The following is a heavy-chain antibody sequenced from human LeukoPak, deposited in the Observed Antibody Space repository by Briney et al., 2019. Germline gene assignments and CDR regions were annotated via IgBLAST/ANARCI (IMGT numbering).Heavy chain of an antibody. D-gene: IGHD6-13*01. CDR3: ARGGIGQQQLGDY. J-gene: IGHJ4*02. Sequence: SQTLSLTCAISGDSFSSNSAVWNWIRQSPSRGLEWLGRTYYRSKWYNDYAVAVKSRITIKPDTSKNQFSLQLNSVTPEDTAVYYCARGGIGQQQLGDYWGQGTLVTVSS. CDR1: GDSFSSNSAV. V-gene: IGHV6-1*01. CDR2: TYYRSKWYN.